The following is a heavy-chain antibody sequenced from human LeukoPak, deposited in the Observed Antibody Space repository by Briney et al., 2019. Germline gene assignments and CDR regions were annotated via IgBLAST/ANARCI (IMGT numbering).Heavy chain of an antibody. CDR3: ARGSLSKRLVGNWFDP. D-gene: IGHD6-6*01. V-gene: IGHV1-2*02. CDR1: GYTFTGYY. J-gene: IGHJ5*02. Sequence: GASVKVSCKASGYTFTGYYMHWVRQAPGQGLEWMGWINPNSGGTNYAQKFQGRVTMTRDTSISTAYMELSRLRSDDTAVYYCARGSLSKRLVGNWFDPWGQGTLVTVSS. CDR2: INPNSGGT.